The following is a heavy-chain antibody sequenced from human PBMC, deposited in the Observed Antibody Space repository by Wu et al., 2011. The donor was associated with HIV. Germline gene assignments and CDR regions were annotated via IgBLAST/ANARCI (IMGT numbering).Heavy chain of an antibody. J-gene: IGHJ5*02. Sequence: QVQLVQSGAEVKKPGASVKVSCKASGYTFTDYYIHWVRQASGQGLEWVGWINPRNGDTRYAVKFQGRVTLTRDTSISTAYLEMTALRRDDSAVFFCARRAGASHWFDPWGQGTQVTVSS. CDR1: GYTFTDYY. D-gene: IGHD1-26*01. V-gene: IGHV1-2*02. CDR2: INPRNGDT. CDR3: ARRAGASHWFDP.